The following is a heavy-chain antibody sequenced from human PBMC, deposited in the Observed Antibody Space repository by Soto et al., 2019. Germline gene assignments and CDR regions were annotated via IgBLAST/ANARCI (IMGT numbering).Heavy chain of an antibody. CDR2: ISATGAGT. CDR3: AHTPGLVRGVTGHYYYQYTDV. V-gene: IGHV3-23*01. Sequence: GSLRLSCAASGFTFSSHARTWVRQVPGKGLEWVSVISATGAGTYYAGSVKGRFTVSRDNSKYTLYLQMNGLRADDTAVYYCAHTPGLVRGVTGHYYYQYTDVWGKGATVTVSS. J-gene: IGHJ6*03. D-gene: IGHD3-10*01. CDR1: GFTFSSHA.